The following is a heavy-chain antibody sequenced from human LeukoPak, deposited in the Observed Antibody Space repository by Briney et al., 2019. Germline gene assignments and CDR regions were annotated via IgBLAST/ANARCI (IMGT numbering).Heavy chain of an antibody. CDR1: GYSFTSYW. CDR3: ARDRDGYKDY. Sequence: GESLKISCKGSGYSFTSYWIGWVRQMPGKGLEWMGITYPGDVDPRYSPSFQRQVTISADQSISTAYLQWSSLKASDTAMYYCARDRDGYKDYWGQGTLVTVSS. D-gene: IGHD5-24*01. V-gene: IGHV5-51*01. J-gene: IGHJ4*02. CDR2: TYPGDVDP.